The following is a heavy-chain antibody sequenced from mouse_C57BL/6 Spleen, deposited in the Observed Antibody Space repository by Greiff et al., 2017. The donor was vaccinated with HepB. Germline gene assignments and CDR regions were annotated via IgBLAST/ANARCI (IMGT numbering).Heavy chain of an antibody. D-gene: IGHD1-1*02. CDR2: IYPGGGYT. V-gene: IGHV1-63*01. CDR1: GYTFTNYW. J-gene: IGHJ2*01. CDR3: AREGSLSGYFDY. Sequence: VQLQQSGAELVRPGTSVKMSCKASGYTFTNYWIGWAKQRPGHGLEWIGDIYPGGGYTNYNEKFKGKATLTADKSSRTAYMQFSSLTSEDSAIYYCAREGSLSGYFDYWGQGTTLTVSS.